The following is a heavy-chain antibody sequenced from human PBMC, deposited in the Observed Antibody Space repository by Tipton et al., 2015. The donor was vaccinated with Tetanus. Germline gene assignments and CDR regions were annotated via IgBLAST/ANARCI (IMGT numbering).Heavy chain of an antibody. Sequence: TLSLTCTVSGASISNCYWNWIRQPPGKGLEWIGYIHYSGSTNYNPSLKSRVTLSIDTSKNQFSLKLSSVIAADTAMYYCARRTASGKGAFDIWGQGTMVTVSS. J-gene: IGHJ3*02. V-gene: IGHV4-59*08. CDR2: IHYSGST. CDR3: ARRTASGKGAFDI. D-gene: IGHD2-21*02. CDR1: GASISNCY.